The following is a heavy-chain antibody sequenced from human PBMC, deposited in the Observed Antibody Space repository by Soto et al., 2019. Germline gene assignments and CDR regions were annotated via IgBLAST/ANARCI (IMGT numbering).Heavy chain of an antibody. Sequence: QVQLVQSGAEVNKPGSSVKVSCKASGGTFSSYAISWVRQAPGQGLEWMGGIIPIFGTANSAQKFQGRVTITADESTSTADMELSSMRSEDTAVYYCAVNPSSSSVPSNWYFDLWGRGTLVTVSS. V-gene: IGHV1-69*01. J-gene: IGHJ2*01. CDR2: IIPIFGTA. D-gene: IGHD6-6*01. CDR1: GGTFSSYA. CDR3: AVNPSSSSVPSNWYFDL.